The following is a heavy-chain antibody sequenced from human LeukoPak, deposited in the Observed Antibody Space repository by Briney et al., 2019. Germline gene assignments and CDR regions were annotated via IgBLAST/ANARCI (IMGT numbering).Heavy chain of an antibody. CDR2: IYSGGST. CDR1: GFTVNNNY. V-gene: IGHV3-53*01. D-gene: IGHD3/OR15-3a*01. Sequence: GGSLRLSCAASGFTVNNNYMSWVRQAPGKGLEWVSGIYSGGSTYYADSVKGRFTISRDDSKNTLYLQMNSLRAEDTAVYYCARAGLVYYFDYWGQGTLVTVSS. CDR3: ARAGLVYYFDY. J-gene: IGHJ4*02.